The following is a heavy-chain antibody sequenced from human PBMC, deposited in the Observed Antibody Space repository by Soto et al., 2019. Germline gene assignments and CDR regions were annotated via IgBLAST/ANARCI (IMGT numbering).Heavy chain of an antibody. J-gene: IGHJ4*02. V-gene: IGHV4-59*01. D-gene: IGHD6-19*01. CDR3: ARVGGSGWNFDS. CDR1: GGSISSSY. Sequence: SETLSLTCTVSGGSISSSYWSWIRQPPGKGLEWTGYIYHSGSTNYSPSLRSRVTMSVDTSKNQFSLKLNSMTAADTAIYYCARVGGSGWNFDSWGQGILVTVSS. CDR2: IYHSGST.